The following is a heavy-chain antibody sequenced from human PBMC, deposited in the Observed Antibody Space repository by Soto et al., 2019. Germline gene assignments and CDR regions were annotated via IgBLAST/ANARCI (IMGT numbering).Heavy chain of an antibody. J-gene: IGHJ5*02. Sequence: GGSLRLSCTASGFPFNNYYMTWVRQASGKGLEWVASIKEDGNEKYYADSVKGRFTISRDNAKNSMSLQMNSLGVEDTAVYFCTRGAGGWNYYYAMDAWGQGTLVTVSS. CDR2: IKEDGNEK. CDR3: TRGAGGWNYYYAMDA. CDR1: GFPFNNYY. D-gene: IGHD1-7*01. V-gene: IGHV3-7*03.